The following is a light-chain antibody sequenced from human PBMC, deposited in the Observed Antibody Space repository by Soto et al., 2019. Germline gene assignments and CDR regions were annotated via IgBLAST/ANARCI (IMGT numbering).Light chain of an antibody. J-gene: IGKJ2*01. CDR2: GAS. CDR3: QQYNNWPPYT. V-gene: IGKV3-15*01. Sequence: EIVMTQSPVTLSVSPGERATLSCRASQRVSSNVAWYKQKPGQAPRLLIYGASTRATGIPARFSGSGSETEFTLTISSLQSEDFAVYYCQQYNNWPPYTFGQGTKVDIK. CDR1: QRVSSN.